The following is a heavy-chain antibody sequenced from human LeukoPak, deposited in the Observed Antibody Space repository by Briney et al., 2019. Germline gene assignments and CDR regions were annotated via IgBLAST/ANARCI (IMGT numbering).Heavy chain of an antibody. Sequence: SETLSLTCTVSGDSISSSYWWSWARQPPGKGLEWIGEIYHSGSTNYKPSLKSRVTISVDKSKNQFSLKLSSVTAADTAVYYCARGSQYSSGWLTRFDYWGQGILVTASS. J-gene: IGHJ4*02. CDR2: IYHSGST. CDR3: ARGSQYSSGWLTRFDY. V-gene: IGHV4-4*02. CDR1: GDSISSSYW. D-gene: IGHD6-19*01.